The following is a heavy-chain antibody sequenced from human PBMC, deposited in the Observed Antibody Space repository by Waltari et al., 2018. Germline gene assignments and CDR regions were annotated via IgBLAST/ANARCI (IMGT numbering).Heavy chain of an antibody. J-gene: IGHJ5*02. CDR2: INHSGSP. V-gene: IGHV4-34*01. Sequence: QVQLQQWGAGLLKPSETLSLTCAVYGGSFSGYYWSWIRQPPGKGLEWIGEINHSGSPNYNPSLKSRVTISVDTSKNQFSLKLSSVTAADTAVYYCARGLRWGITIFGVPPRRWFDPWGQGTLVTVSS. D-gene: IGHD3-3*01. CDR3: ARGLRWGITIFGVPPRRWFDP. CDR1: GGSFSGYY.